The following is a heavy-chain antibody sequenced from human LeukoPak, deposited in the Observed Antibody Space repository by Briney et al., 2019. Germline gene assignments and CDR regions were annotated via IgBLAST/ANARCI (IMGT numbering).Heavy chain of an antibody. J-gene: IGHJ4*02. D-gene: IGHD6-19*01. CDR2: IIPIFGIA. V-gene: IGHV1-69*04. CDR1: GGTFSSYA. Sequence: GASVKVSCKASGGTFSSYAISWVRQAPGQGLEWMGRIIPIFGIANYAQKFQGRVTITPDKSTSTAYMELSSLRSEDTAVYYCARTSSGWYEGNHLGYWGQGTLVTVSS. CDR3: ARTSSGWYEGNHLGY.